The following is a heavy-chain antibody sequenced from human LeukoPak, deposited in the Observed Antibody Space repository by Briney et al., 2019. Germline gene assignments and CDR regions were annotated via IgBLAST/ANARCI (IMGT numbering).Heavy chain of an antibody. D-gene: IGHD5-24*01. V-gene: IGHV4-4*07. J-gene: IGHJ4*02. CDR3: ARETVEMATIYYFDY. CDR1: GGSISSYY. Sequence: SETLSLTCTVSGGSISSYYWSWIRQPAGQGLEWIGRIYTSGSNNYNPSLKSRVTMSVDTSKNQFSLKLSSVTAADTAVYYCARETVEMATIYYFDYWGQGTLVTVSS. CDR2: IYTSGSN.